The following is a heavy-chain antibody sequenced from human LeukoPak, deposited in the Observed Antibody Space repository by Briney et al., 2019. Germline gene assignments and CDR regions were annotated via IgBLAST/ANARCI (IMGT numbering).Heavy chain of an antibody. D-gene: IGHD1-26*01. CDR2: IYSGGYT. CDR3: VVHSATSCY. V-gene: IGHV3-66*01. J-gene: IGHJ4*02. CDR1: GLTVTSNY. Sequence: GGSLRLSCAASGLTVTSNYMTWVRQAPGKGLEWVAIIYSGGYTDYADSVKGRFAISRDNSKNTLYLQMNSLRAEDTAVYYCVVHSATSCYWGQGTLVTVSS.